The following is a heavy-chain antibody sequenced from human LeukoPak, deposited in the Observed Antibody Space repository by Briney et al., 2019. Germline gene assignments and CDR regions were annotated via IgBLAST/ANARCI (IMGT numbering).Heavy chain of an antibody. CDR2: IYTSGST. CDR1: GGSISSGSYY. Sequence: ASQTLSLTCTVSGGSISSGSYYWSWIRQPAGKGLEWIGRIYTSGSTNYNPSLKSRVTISVDTSKNQFSLKLSSVTAADTAVYYCAREVTMIDAFDIWGQGTMVTVSS. CDR3: AREVTMIDAFDI. D-gene: IGHD3-22*01. J-gene: IGHJ3*02. V-gene: IGHV4-61*02.